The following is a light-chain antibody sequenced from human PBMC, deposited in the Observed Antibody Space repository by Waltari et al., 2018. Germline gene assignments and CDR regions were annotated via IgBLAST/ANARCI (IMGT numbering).Light chain of an antibody. Sequence: QSALTQPASVSGSPGQSITISCSGTNSDVGGYDYVAWYQHHPGKALKLIIYDVTKGPSGVSNRFSGSKSGNTASLTISGLQAEDEADYYCSSYAGGNNLLFDGGTKVTVL. CDR3: SSYAGGNNLL. CDR2: DVT. CDR1: NSDVGGYDY. V-gene: IGLV2-23*02. J-gene: IGLJ2*01.